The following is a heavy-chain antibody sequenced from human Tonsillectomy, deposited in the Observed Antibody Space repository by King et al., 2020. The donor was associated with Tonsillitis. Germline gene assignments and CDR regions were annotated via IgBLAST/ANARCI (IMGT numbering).Heavy chain of an antibody. V-gene: IGHV3-30-3*01. CDR3: ARDLLIWEGSYYYYLGMDV. CDR2: ISFDGSNK. CDR1: GFTFSSYA. Sequence: VQLVESGGGVVQPGRSLRLSCAASGFTFSSYAMHWVRQAPGKGLEWVAVISFDGSNKYYADSVKGRFTISRDNSKNTLYLQMNSLIAEDTAVYYCARDLLIWEGSYYYYLGMDVWGQGTTVTVSS. D-gene: IGHD3-10*01. J-gene: IGHJ6*02.